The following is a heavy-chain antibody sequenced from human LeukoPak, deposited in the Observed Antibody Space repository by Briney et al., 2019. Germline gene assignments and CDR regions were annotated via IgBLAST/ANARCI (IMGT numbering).Heavy chain of an antibody. CDR3: ARDERVTTDAFDI. J-gene: IGHJ3*02. Sequence: SETLSLTCTVSGGSISSGGYYWSWIRQHPGKGLKWIGYIYYSGSTYYNPSLKSRVTISVDTSKNQFSLKLSSVTAADTAVYYCARDERVTTDAFDIWGQGTMVTVSS. D-gene: IGHD4-17*01. CDR2: IYYSGST. CDR1: GGSISSGGYY. V-gene: IGHV4-31*03.